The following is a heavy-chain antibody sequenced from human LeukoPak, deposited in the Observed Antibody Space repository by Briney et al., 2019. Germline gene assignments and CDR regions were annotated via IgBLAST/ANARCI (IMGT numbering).Heavy chain of an antibody. J-gene: IGHJ4*02. D-gene: IGHD6-13*01. Sequence: GGSLRLSCEASGFTFSTCAMTWVRQGPGKGLEWVAAISPSGGDTYYADSVKGRFTISRDNSKNTLYPQMNSLRAEDTAVYYCAKALVRYFDYWGQGTLVTVSS. V-gene: IGHV3-23*01. CDR2: ISPSGGDT. CDR1: GFTFSTCA. CDR3: AKALVRYFDY.